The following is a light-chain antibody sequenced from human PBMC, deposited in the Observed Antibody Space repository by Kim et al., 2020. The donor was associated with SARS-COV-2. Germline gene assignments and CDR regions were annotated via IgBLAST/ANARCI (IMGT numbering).Light chain of an antibody. V-gene: IGLV4-69*01. J-gene: IGLJ3*02. CDR1: SGHSSYA. CDR2: LNSDGSH. CDR3: QTWGTGRV. Sequence: QPVLTQSPSASASLGASVKLTCTLSSGHSSYAIAWHQQQPEKGPRYLMKLNSDGSHSKGDGIPDRFSGSSSGAERYLTISSLQSEDEADYYCQTWGTGRVFGGGTKRTV.